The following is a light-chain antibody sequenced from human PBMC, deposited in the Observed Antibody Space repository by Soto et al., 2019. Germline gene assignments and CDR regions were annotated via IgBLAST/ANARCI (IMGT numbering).Light chain of an antibody. Sequence: EIRMPQSPSTLSASVGVRVPTXCWASQSISNLLAWDQQQPGKAPKLLISDASTLDSGVPSRFRGSGFGTEFTLTINSLQPDDFATYYCQHYNSYYTFGQGTKVDI. V-gene: IGKV1-5*01. J-gene: IGKJ1*01. CDR2: DAS. CDR1: QSISNL. CDR3: QHYNSYYT.